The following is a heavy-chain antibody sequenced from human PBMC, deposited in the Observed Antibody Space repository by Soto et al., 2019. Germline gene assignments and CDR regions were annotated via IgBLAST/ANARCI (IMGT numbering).Heavy chain of an antibody. CDR3: ARVGPTGWFDP. CDR1: GYSFTDYY. J-gene: IGHJ5*02. Sequence: QVHLVQSGAEVKKPGASVKVSCKASGYSFTDYYMHWVRQAPGQGLEWMGWINTKTGGTNYAQRAPGRVTMTGDTSINTAYMELSRLSSDATAVYYCARVGPTGWFDPWGQGPVVTVSS. V-gene: IGHV1-2*02. CDR2: INTKTGGT.